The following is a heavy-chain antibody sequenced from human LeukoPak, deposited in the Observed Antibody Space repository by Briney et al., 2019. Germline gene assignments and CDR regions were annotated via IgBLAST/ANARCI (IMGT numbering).Heavy chain of an antibody. Sequence: GGSLRLSCAASGFTFNNYWMHWVRQAPGKGLVWVSRINSDGSTTTYADSVRGRFTISRDNAKNSLYLQMNSLRAEDTAVYYCARDLGIDYGSVDNWGQGTLVTVSS. CDR3: ARDLGIDYGSVDN. CDR1: GFTFNNYW. D-gene: IGHD3-10*01. CDR2: INSDGSTT. V-gene: IGHV3-74*01. J-gene: IGHJ4*02.